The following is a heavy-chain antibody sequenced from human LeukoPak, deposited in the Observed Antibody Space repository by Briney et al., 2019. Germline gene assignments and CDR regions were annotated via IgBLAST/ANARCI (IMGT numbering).Heavy chain of an antibody. V-gene: IGHV7-4-1*02. Sequence: GASVKVSCKASGYTFTSYAMNWVRQAPGQGLEWMGWINTNTGNPTYAQGFTGRFVFSLDTSVSTAYLQISSLKAEDTAVYYCARALDADYYDSSGYQTDAFDIWGQGTMVTVSS. CDR2: INTNTGNP. J-gene: IGHJ3*02. CDR3: ARALDADYYDSSGYQTDAFDI. CDR1: GYTFTSYA. D-gene: IGHD3-22*01.